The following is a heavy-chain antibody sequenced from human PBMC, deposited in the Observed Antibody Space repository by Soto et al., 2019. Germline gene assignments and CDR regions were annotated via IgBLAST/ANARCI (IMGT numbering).Heavy chain of an antibody. J-gene: IGHJ4*02. D-gene: IGHD5-18*01. CDR1: GFTFSSYA. Sequence: QVQLVESGGGVVQPGRALKLSCAASGFTFSSYAMHWVRQAPGKGLEWVAIIAYDGSIKYYADSVKGRFTISRDNSKNTLYLQMDSLSAEDTAVYYCARDLCRYGYDYWGQGTLVTVSS. CDR3: ARDLCRYGYDY. CDR2: IAYDGSIK. V-gene: IGHV3-30*04.